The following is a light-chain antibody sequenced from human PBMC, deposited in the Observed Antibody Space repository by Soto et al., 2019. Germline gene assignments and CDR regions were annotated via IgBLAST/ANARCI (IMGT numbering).Light chain of an antibody. V-gene: IGLV1-44*01. J-gene: IGLJ2*01. CDR1: SSNIGSNT. Sequence: QSVLTQPTSASGTPGQRVTISCSGSSSNIGSNTVNWYQQLPGSAPKPLMYSTNQRPSGVPDRFSGSKSGTSASLAISGLQSEDEADYYCAAWDGSLNVVLFGGGTQLTVL. CDR3: AAWDGSLNVVL. CDR2: STN.